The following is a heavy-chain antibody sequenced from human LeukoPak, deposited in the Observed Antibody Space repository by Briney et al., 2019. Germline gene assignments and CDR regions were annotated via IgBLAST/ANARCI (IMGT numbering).Heavy chain of an antibody. D-gene: IGHD2-2*01. CDR1: GYTFTGYY. CDR3: ATCVVVPAAISDAFDI. J-gene: IGHJ3*02. CDR2: INPNSGGT. Sequence: ASVKVSCKASGYTFTGYYMHWVRQAPGQGLELMGWINPNSGGTNYAQKFQGRVTMTRDTSISTAYMELSRLRSDVTAVYYCATCVVVPAAISDAFDIWGQGTMVTVSS. V-gene: IGHV1-2*02.